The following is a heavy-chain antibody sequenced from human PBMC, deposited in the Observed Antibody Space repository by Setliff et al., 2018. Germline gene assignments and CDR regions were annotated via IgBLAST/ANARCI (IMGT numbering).Heavy chain of an antibody. CDR2: IYTSGST. CDR3: ARAGPYYDFWSGYYRTMDV. CDR1: GGSISSGIYY. D-gene: IGHD3-3*01. V-gene: IGHV4-61*09. Sequence: LSLTCTVSGGSISSGIYYWSWIRQPAGKGLEWIGHIYTSGSTNYNPSLKSRVTISVDTSKNQFSLRLSSVTAADAAVYYCARAGPYYDFWSGYYRTMDVWGKGTTVTVSS. J-gene: IGHJ6*03.